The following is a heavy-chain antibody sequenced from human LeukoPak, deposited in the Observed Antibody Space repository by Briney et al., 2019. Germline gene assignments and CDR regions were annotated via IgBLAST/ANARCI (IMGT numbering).Heavy chain of an antibody. Sequence: VASVKVSCKASGGTFSSYAISWVRQAPGQGLEWMGGIIPIFGTANYAQKFQGRVTITADKSTSTAYMELSSLRSEDTAVYYCAPIPNYGSERINLYFDYWGQGSLVTVSS. D-gene: IGHD3-10*01. V-gene: IGHV1-69*06. J-gene: IGHJ4*02. CDR2: IIPIFGTA. CDR3: APIPNYGSERINLYFDY. CDR1: GGTFSSYA.